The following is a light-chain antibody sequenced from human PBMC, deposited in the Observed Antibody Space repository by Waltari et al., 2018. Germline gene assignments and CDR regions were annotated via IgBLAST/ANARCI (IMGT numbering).Light chain of an antibody. CDR1: QSVSRA. J-gene: IGKJ1*01. CDR3: QHYLRLPVT. Sequence: EIVLTQSPGTLSLSLGERATVPCRASQSVSRALAWYQQKPGQAPRLLIYGASTRATGIPDRFSGSGSGTDFSLTIRRLEPDDFAIYYCQHYLRLPVTFGQGTTVEI. V-gene: IGKV3-20*01. CDR2: GAS.